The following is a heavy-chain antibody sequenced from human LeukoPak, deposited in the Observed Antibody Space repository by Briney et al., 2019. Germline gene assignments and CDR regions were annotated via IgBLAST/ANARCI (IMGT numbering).Heavy chain of an antibody. J-gene: IGHJ4*02. V-gene: IGHV3-23*01. CDR2: ISGSGDST. CDR3: ARRSGIAVAGAFDY. Sequence: PSETLSLTCTVSGYSISSGYYWGWIRQPPGKGLEWVSGISGSGDSTYYADSVKGRFTISRDNSKNTLYLQMNSLRAEDTAVYYCARRSGIAVAGAFDYWGQGTLVTVSS. D-gene: IGHD6-19*01. CDR1: GYSISSGYY.